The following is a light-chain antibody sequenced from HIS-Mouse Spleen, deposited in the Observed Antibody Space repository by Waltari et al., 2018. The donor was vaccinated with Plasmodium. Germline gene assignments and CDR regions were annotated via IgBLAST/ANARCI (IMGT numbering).Light chain of an antibody. CDR3: QQSYSTWT. CDR2: AAS. CDR1: QSISNY. V-gene: IGKV1-39*01. Sequence: DIQMTQSPSSLSASVGYRLTITCLASQSISNYLNWYQQKPGKPPKFLIYAASTLQSWVPSRFSGSGSGTDFTLTISSLQHEDFATYYCQQSYSTWTFGQGTKVEIK. J-gene: IGKJ1*01.